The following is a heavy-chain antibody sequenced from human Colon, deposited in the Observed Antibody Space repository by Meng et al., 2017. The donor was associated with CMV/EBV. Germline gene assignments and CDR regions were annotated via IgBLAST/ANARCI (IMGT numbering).Heavy chain of an antibody. CDR2: INHNGIT. Sequence: AVSGVPLSGYHWSWIRQAPGKDLEWIGDINHNGITKYNPSLKSRLTMSVDMSGNEFSLRLSSVTAADTAVYYCARQIWSGSLYNWFDPWGQGTLVTVS. J-gene: IGHJ5*02. D-gene: IGHD3-3*01. CDR1: GVPLSGYH. CDR3: ARQIWSGSLYNWFDP. V-gene: IGHV4-34*01.